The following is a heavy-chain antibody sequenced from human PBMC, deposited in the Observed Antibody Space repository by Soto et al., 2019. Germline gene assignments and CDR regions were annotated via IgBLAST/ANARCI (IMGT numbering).Heavy chain of an antibody. J-gene: IGHJ4*02. CDR2: ISSSGSTI. CDR1: GFTFSDYY. CDR3: AREHPAHDYSNYGDPFFDY. D-gene: IGHD4-4*01. Sequence: QVQLVESGGGLVKPGGSLRLSCATSGFTFSDYYMSWIRQAPGKGLEWVSYISSSGSTIYYADSVKGRFTISRDNAKNALYLQMNSLRAEDTAVYYCAREHPAHDYSNYGDPFFDYWGQGTLVTVSS. V-gene: IGHV3-11*01.